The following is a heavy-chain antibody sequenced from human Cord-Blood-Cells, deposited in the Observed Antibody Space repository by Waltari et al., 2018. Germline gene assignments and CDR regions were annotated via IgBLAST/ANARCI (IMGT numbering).Heavy chain of an antibody. Sequence: QVQLVQSGAEVKKPGSSVTVSCKASGGTFSSYALSWVRQAPGQGLEWMGGIIPIFGTANYAQKFQGRVTITADESTSTAYMELSSLRSEDTAVYYCAREGYIVGASLFDYWGQGTLVTVSS. J-gene: IGHJ4*02. CDR3: AREGYIVGASLFDY. CDR2: IIPIFGTA. CDR1: GGTFSSYA. D-gene: IGHD1-26*01. V-gene: IGHV1-69*01.